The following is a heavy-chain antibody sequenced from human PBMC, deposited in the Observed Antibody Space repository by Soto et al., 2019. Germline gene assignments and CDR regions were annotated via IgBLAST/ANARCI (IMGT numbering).Heavy chain of an antibody. Sequence: EVQLVESGGGLVQPGGSLRLSCAASGFTFTSYRMHWVRQAPGKGLVWVSRINSDGSSTTYADSVKGRFTISRDNAKNMLYLQMNSLRAEDTAVYYCTRDGEHYYATSGYYRAGPWGQGTLVTVSS. D-gene: IGHD3-22*01. CDR1: GFTFTSYR. CDR3: TRDGEHYYATSGYYRAGP. CDR2: INSDGSST. V-gene: IGHV3-74*01. J-gene: IGHJ5*02.